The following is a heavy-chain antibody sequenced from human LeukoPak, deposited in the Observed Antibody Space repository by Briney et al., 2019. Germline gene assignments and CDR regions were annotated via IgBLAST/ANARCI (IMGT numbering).Heavy chain of an antibody. Sequence: GGTLRLSSAASGVTSRRFWMTSGPEAPGKGVEWGTNINQDVSERNYVDSVKGRFTISRDNTKNSLYLQMNNLRAEHTAVYYGARDRPGIPMVRGVITRFDYGGQGTVATVTS. D-gene: IGHD3-10*01. CDR2: INQDVSER. CDR1: GVTSRRFW. CDR3: ARDRPGIPMVRGVITRFDY. V-gene: IGHV3-7*01. J-gene: IGHJ4*02.